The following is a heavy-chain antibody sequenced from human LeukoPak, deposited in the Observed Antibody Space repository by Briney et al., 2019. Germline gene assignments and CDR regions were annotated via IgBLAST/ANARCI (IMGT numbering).Heavy chain of an antibody. J-gene: IGHJ5*02. CDR2: IYYSGST. CDR1: GGSISSSSYY. Sequence: SETQSLTCTVSGGSISSSSYYWGWIRQPPGKGLEWIGSIYYSGSTYYNPSLKSRVTISVDTSKNQFSLKLSSVTAADTAVYYCARLRGYDFWRFDPWGQGTLVTVSS. D-gene: IGHD3-3*01. CDR3: ARLRGYDFWRFDP. V-gene: IGHV4-39*01.